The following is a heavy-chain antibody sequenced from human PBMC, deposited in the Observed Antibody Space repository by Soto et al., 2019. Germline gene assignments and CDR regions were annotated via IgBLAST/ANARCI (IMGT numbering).Heavy chain of an antibody. CDR3: ARDDPKYSSGWYY. J-gene: IGHJ4*02. D-gene: IGHD6-19*01. V-gene: IGHV3-21*01. CDR1: GFTFSSYS. CDR2: ISSSSSYI. Sequence: GGSLRLSCAASGFTFSSYSMNWVRQAPGKGLEWVSSISSSSSYIYYADSVKGRFTISRDNAKNSLYLQMNSLRAEDTAVYYCARDDPKYSSGWYYWGQGTLVTVSS.